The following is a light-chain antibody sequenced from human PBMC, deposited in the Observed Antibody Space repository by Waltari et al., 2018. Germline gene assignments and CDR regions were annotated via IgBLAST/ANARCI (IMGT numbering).Light chain of an antibody. CDR1: QNTDTR. V-gene: IGKV3-15*01. CDR3: QQYLQWPPAIT. CDR2: GAS. J-gene: IGKJ5*01. Sequence: ILLTQSTATLSVSPGDRDTLPCRASQNTDTRLAWYPHKPRQAPLILIYGASTRAADIPARFSGSVFGTDVSLTINSLQSEDFAVYYCQQYLQWPPAITFGPGTRLDFK.